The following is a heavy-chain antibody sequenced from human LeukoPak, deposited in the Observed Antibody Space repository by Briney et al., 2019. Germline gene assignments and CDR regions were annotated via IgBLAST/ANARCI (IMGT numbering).Heavy chain of an antibody. CDR2: ISGSGGST. J-gene: IGHJ6*03. Sequence: GGSLRFSCAASGFTFSSYAMSWVRQAPGKGLEWVSAISGSGGSTYYADSVKGRFTISRDNSENMVFLQMNSLRVEDTAVYYCTRDLPGIPYFYYMDVWGKGTTVTVSS. V-gene: IGHV3-23*01. CDR1: GFTFSSYA. CDR3: TRDLPGIPYFYYMDV. D-gene: IGHD7-27*01.